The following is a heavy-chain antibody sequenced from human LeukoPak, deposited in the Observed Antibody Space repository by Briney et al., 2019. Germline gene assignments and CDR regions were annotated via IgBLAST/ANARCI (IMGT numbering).Heavy chain of an antibody. CDR3: ARDRKYYYHMDV. J-gene: IGHJ6*03. CDR1: GGSIRSASYF. V-gene: IGHV4-61*02. Sequence: SQTLSLTCNVSGGSIRSASYFWNWIRQPAGKGLEWIGRIYASGSTNYNPSLKSRVTISVDTSKNQFSLNLTSLTAADTAVYYCARDRKYYYHMDVWGKGTTVTVSS. CDR2: IYASGST. D-gene: IGHD1-14*01.